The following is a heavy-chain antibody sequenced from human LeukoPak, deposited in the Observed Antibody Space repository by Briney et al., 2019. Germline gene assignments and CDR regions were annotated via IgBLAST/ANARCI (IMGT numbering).Heavy chain of an antibody. D-gene: IGHD2-15*01. V-gene: IGHV4-39*07. Sequence: SETLSLTCTVSGGSISSSSYYWGWIRQPPGKGLEWIGSIYYSGSTNYNPSLKSRVTISVDTSKNQFSLKLSSVTAADTAVYYCARRTRGLVVVVAALDYWGQGTLVTVSS. CDR2: IYYSGST. CDR3: ARRTRGLVVVVAALDY. J-gene: IGHJ4*02. CDR1: GGSISSSSYY.